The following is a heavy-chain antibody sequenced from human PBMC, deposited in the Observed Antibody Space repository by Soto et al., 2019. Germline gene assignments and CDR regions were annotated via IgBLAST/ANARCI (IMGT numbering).Heavy chain of an antibody. J-gene: IGHJ4*02. V-gene: IGHV3-7*01. CDR3: ATEVWVYYDFWSGYSDY. CDR2: IKEDGSDM. Sequence: GGSLRLSCAASGFTFSSYWMSWVRQAPGRGLEWVANIKEDGSDMYYVDSVKGRFTISRDNAKNSLYLQMNSLRAEDTAVYYCATEVWVYYDFWSGYSDYWGQGTLVTVSS. CDR1: GFTFSSYW. D-gene: IGHD3-3*01.